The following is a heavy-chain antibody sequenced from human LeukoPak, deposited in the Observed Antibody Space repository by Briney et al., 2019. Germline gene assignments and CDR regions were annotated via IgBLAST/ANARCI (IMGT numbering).Heavy chain of an antibody. CDR1: GFTFRNYA. Sequence: GGSLRLSCLASGFTFRNYAMAWVRQAPGTGLGWVSAISSSGGNAYYADSVKGRFIISRDNSKNMLYLQMNSLRAEDTTVYYCAREIEGVRAAAHFDFWGQGTLVTVSS. D-gene: IGHD6-13*01. V-gene: IGHV3-23*01. CDR3: AREIEGVRAAAHFDF. CDR2: ISSSGGNA. J-gene: IGHJ4*02.